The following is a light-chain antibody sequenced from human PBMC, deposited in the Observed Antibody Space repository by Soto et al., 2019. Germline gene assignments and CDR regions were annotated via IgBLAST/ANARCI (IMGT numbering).Light chain of an antibody. CDR3: QSYDSSLSGSRV. Sequence: QSVLTQPPSVSGAPGQRVTISCTGSSSNIGAGYDVHWYQQLPGTAPKLLIYGNSNRPSGVPERFSGSKSGTSASLAITGLQDEDEADYYCQSYDSSLSGSRVFGTGTKLTVL. J-gene: IGLJ1*01. CDR2: GNS. V-gene: IGLV1-40*01. CDR1: SSNIGAGYD.